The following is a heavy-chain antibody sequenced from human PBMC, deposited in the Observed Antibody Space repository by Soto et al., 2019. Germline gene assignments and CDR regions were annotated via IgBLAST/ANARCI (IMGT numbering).Heavy chain of an antibody. J-gene: IGHJ6*02. CDR3: ARGSIVAAEYGMDV. Sequence: PGGSLRLSCAASGFSFISYGMHWVRQAPGKGLEWVAVIWHDGSKKYYADSVKGRLIISRDNSKNTLYVQINSLRAEDTAVYFCARGSIVAAEYGMDVWAKGPRSPSP. D-gene: IGHD6-13*01. CDR1: GFSFISYG. CDR2: IWHDGSKK. V-gene: IGHV3-33*01.